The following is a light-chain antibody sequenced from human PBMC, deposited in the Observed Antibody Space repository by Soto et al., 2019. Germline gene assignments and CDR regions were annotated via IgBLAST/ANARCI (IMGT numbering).Light chain of an antibody. CDR1: QSVLYSSNNKNY. V-gene: IGKV4-1*01. Sequence: DIVMTQSPDSLAVSLGERATINCKSSQSVLYSSNNKNYLAWYQQKPGQPPKLLIYWASTRQSGVPDRISGSGSETDFTLTISSLQAEDVAVYYCQQYYSIPPTFGQGTKVDIK. CDR3: QQYYSIPPT. J-gene: IGKJ1*01. CDR2: WAS.